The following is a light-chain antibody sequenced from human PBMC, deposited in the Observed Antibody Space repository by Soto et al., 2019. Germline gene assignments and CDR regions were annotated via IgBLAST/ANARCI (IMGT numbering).Light chain of an antibody. CDR3: LLSYSGASYV. Sequence: QAVVTQEPSLTVSPGGTVTLTCGSSTGAVTSGHYPYWFQQKPGQAPRTLIYDTSNKHSWTPARFSGSLLGGKAALTLSGAQPEDEAEYYFLLSYSGASYVFGTGTKLTVL. CDR2: DTS. J-gene: IGLJ1*01. CDR1: TGAVTSGHY. V-gene: IGLV7-46*01.